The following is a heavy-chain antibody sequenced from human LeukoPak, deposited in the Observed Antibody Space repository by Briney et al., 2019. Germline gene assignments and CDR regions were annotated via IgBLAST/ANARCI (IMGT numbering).Heavy chain of an antibody. CDR1: GFTFGSHA. J-gene: IGHJ4*02. V-gene: IGHV3-23*01. CDR2: ISGSGGTT. Sequence: GGSLRLSCAASGFTFGSHAMGWVRQAPGKGLEWVSVISGSGGTTSYADSVKGRFTISRDSPKNTLFLQMNSLRAEDTAVYYCAKGLGSGWYLFEYWGQGTLVTVSS. CDR3: AKGLGSGWYLFEY. D-gene: IGHD6-19*01.